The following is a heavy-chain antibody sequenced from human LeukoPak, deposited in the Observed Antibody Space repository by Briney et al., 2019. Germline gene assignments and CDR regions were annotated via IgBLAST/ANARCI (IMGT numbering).Heavy chain of an antibody. J-gene: IGHJ5*02. CDR3: ARDRGGYCSSTSCYAGYWFDP. V-gene: IGHV4-61*09. D-gene: IGHD2-2*01. Sequence: PSQTLTLTCTVSGDSISSGNYYWTWIRQPAGKGLEWIGHSYTSGRTNYNPSLKSRVTLTEDTSKNQFSLKLSSVTAADTAAYYCARDRGGYCSSTSCYAGYWFDPWGQGTLATVSS. CDR1: GDSISSGNYY. CDR2: SYTSGRT.